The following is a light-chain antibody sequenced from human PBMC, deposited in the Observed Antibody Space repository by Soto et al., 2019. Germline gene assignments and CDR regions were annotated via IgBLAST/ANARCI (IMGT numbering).Light chain of an antibody. J-gene: IGLJ1*01. CDR3: SSYAGSNIFV. Sequence: QSVLTQPPSASGSPGQSVTISCTGASSDVGTYNYVSWYQQHPGKAPKLMIYEVTKRPSGVPDRFSGSKSGNTASLTVSGLQADDEAEYYCSSYAGSNIFVFGSGTKVTV. CDR1: SSDVGTYNY. V-gene: IGLV2-8*01. CDR2: EVT.